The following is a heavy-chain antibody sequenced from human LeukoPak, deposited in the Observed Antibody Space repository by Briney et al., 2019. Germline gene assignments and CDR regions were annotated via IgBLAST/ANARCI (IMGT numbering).Heavy chain of an antibody. CDR1: GYTFTSYG. Sequence: ASVKVSCKASGYTFTSYGISWVRQAPGQGLEWMGWISAYNGNTNYAQKLQGRVTMTTDTSTSTAYMELRSLRSDDTAVYYCARGASITIFGVVTNYNWFDPWRQGTLVTVSS. CDR3: ARGASITIFGVVTNYNWFDP. V-gene: IGHV1-18*01. J-gene: IGHJ5*02. D-gene: IGHD3-3*01. CDR2: ISAYNGNT.